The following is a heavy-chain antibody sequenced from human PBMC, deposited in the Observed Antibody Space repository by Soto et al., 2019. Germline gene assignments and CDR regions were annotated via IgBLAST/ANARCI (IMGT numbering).Heavy chain of an antibody. CDR3: ARERGYSGYDYPRPIGAFDI. J-gene: IGHJ3*02. CDR1: GFTFSSYA. D-gene: IGHD5-12*01. CDR2: ISYDGSNK. Sequence: GGSLRLSCAASGFTFSSYAMHWVRQAPGKGLEWVAVISYDGSNKYYADSVKGRFTISRDNSKNTLYLQMNSLRAEDTAVYYCARERGYSGYDYPRPIGAFDIWGQGTMVTVSS. V-gene: IGHV3-30*04.